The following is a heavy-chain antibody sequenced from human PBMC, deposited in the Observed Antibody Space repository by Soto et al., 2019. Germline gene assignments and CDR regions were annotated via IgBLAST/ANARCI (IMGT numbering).Heavy chain of an antibody. CDR2: IKSDGSGT. CDR1: GFTFSSYW. J-gene: IGHJ4*02. V-gene: IGHV3-74*01. CDR3: VRGDGDYNDGNGYLARH. Sequence: EVQLVESGGGLVQPGGSLRLSCVASGFTFSSYWVHWVRQAPGKGPLWVSRIKSDGSGTYYAGSVQGRLTISRDNAKNTLYLQMNSLRAEDTAVYYCVRGDGDYNDGNGYLARHWGQGTLVTVSS. D-gene: IGHD5-18*01.